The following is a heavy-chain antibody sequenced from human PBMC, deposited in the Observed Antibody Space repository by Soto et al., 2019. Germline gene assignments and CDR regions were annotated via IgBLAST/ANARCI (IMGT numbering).Heavy chain of an antibody. D-gene: IGHD6-13*01. Sequence: PSETLSLPWTVSGGTLSRGGYFLCCIRQHPGTGLEWIGYSYSSASTYYNPSLKSRVTISVDTSKNQFSLKLSSVTAADTAVYYCARDSSSWFDPWGQGTLVTVSS. V-gene: IGHV4-31*02. CDR3: ARDSSSWFDP. J-gene: IGHJ5*02. CDR1: GGTLSRGGYF. CDR2: SYSSAST.